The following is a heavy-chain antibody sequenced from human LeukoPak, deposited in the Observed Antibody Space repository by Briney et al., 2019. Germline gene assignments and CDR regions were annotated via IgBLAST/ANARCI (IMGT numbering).Heavy chain of an antibody. D-gene: IGHD4-17*01. Sequence: PGGSLRLSCAASGFTFDDYGMSWVRQAPGKGLEWVSGINWNGGSTGYADSVKGRFTISRDNAKNSLYLQMNSLRAEDTALYYCARATTVTIIGLGAFDIWGQGTMVTVS. V-gene: IGHV3-20*04. CDR2: INWNGGST. CDR1: GFTFDDYG. J-gene: IGHJ3*02. CDR3: ARATTVTIIGLGAFDI.